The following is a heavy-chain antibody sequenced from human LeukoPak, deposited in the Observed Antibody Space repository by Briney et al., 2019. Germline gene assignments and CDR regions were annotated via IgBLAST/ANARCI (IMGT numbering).Heavy chain of an antibody. V-gene: IGHV3-23*01. Sequence: GGSLRLSCAASGFSFNIYAMSWVRQASGKGLEWVSALSGSGDGTYYADSVKGRFTISRDNSKNTVYLQMSSLRAEDTAVYYCAKDRGYRSGLGAFDIWGQGTMVTVSS. D-gene: IGHD5-18*01. CDR1: GFSFNIYA. J-gene: IGHJ3*02. CDR2: LSGSGDGT. CDR3: AKDRGYRSGLGAFDI.